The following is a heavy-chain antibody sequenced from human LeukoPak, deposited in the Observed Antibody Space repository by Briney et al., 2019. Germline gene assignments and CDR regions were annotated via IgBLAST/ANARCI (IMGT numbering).Heavy chain of an antibody. CDR2: MNPNSGNT. V-gene: IGHV1-8*03. CDR1: GYTFTSYD. D-gene: IGHD5/OR15-5a*01. Sequence: ASVKVSCKASGYTFTSYDINWVRQATGQGLEWMGWMNPNSGNTGYAQKFQGRVTITRNTSISTAYMELSSLRSEDTAVYYCARGPYIVSSENYYYYMDVWDKGTTVTVSS. J-gene: IGHJ6*03. CDR3: ARGPYIVSSENYYYYMDV.